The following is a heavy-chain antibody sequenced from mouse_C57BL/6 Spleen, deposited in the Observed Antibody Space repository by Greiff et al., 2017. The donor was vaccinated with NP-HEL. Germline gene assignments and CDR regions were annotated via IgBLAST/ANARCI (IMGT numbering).Heavy chain of an antibody. Sequence: QVQLKESGAELVRPGASVTLSCKASGYTFTDYEMHWVKQTPVHGLEWIGAIDPETGGTAYNQKFKGKAILTADKSSSTAYMELRSLTSEDSAVYYCTSGGWLPRFAYWGQGTLVTVSA. CDR3: TSGGWLPRFAY. V-gene: IGHV1-15*01. D-gene: IGHD2-2*01. J-gene: IGHJ3*01. CDR2: IDPETGGT. CDR1: GYTFTDYE.